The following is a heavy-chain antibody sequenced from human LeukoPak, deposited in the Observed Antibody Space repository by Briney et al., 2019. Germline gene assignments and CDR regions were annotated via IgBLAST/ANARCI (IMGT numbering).Heavy chain of an antibody. J-gene: IGHJ5*02. CDR2: INYSGNT. CDR3: ARYWWSGAAPGSWFDP. V-gene: IGHV4-59*08. CDR1: GGSMSSYY. D-gene: IGHD2-15*01. Sequence: SETLSLTCTVSGGSMSSYYWNWIRQPPGKGLEWIGYINYSGNTNYNPSLKSRVTISIDTSKNQFSLKLSSVTATDTAVYYCARYWWSGAAPGSWFDPWGQGTLVTVSS.